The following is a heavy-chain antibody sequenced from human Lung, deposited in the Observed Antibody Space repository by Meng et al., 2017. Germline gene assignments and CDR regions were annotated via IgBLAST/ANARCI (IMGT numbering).Heavy chain of an antibody. D-gene: IGHD4-11*01. CDR2: INHSGST. Sequence: QVQLQQGGSGLVKPSETLSLTCVVSCGSFSGYYCSWIRQPPGQGLEWIGEINHSGSTNYNPSLARRATISVDTSQNNLSLKLSSVTAADSAVYYCARGTTTMAHDFDYWGQGTLVTVSS. CDR3: ARGTTTMAHDFDY. CDR1: CGSFSGYY. J-gene: IGHJ4*02. V-gene: IGHV4-34*01.